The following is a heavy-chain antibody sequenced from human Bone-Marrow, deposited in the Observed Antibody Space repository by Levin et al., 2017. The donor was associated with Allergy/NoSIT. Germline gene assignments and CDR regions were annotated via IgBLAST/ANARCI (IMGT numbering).Heavy chain of an antibody. V-gene: IGHV1-8*01. CDR1: GFTFISYD. Sequence: AASVKVSCKTSGFTFISYDINWVRQAAGQGLELLGWMNPYSGNSDYTQNFQGRVTMTRDTSISTAYMELTSLRFEDTATYYCARSTNYYGALDVWGQGTTVIVS. CDR2: MNPYSGNS. CDR3: ARSTNYYGALDV. J-gene: IGHJ6*02. D-gene: IGHD2-8*01.